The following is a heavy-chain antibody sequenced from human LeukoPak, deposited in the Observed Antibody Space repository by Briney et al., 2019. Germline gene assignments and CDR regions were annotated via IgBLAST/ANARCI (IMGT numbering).Heavy chain of an antibody. Sequence: SETLSLTCAVYGGSFSGYYWSWIRQPPGKGLEWIGEINHSGSTNYNPSLKSRVTISVDTSKNQFSLKLSSVTAADTAVYYCARGIIGGEYYFDYWGQGTLVTVSP. V-gene: IGHV4-34*01. CDR1: GGSFSGYY. CDR2: INHSGST. CDR3: ARGIIGGEYYFDY. D-gene: IGHD3-10*01. J-gene: IGHJ4*02.